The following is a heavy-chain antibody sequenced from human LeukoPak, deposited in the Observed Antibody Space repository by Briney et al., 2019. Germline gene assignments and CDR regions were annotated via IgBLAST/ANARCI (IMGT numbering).Heavy chain of an antibody. CDR1: GGSFSGYY. Sequence: SETLSLTCAVYGGSFSGYYWSWIRQPAGKGLEWIGEINHSGSTNYNPSLKSRVTISVDTSKNQFSLKLSSVTAADTAVYYCARGKTQDSSGYYYGYWGQGTLVTVSS. J-gene: IGHJ4*02. D-gene: IGHD3-22*01. V-gene: IGHV4-34*01. CDR3: ARGKTQDSSGYYYGY. CDR2: INHSGST.